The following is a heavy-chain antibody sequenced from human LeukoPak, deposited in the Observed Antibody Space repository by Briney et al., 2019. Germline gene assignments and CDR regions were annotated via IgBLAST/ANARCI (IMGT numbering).Heavy chain of an antibody. CDR1: GGSIRSYY. Sequence: SETLSLTCTVSGGSIRSYYWSWIRQPAGKGLEWIGRIYSIGSTNYNPSLKSRVTMSVDTSKNQFSLKLSSVTAADTAVYYCATEVAPSDHYYYYGMDVWGQGTTVSVSS. CDR2: IYSIGST. CDR3: ATEVAPSDHYYYYGMDV. V-gene: IGHV4-4*07. J-gene: IGHJ6*02. D-gene: IGHD5-12*01.